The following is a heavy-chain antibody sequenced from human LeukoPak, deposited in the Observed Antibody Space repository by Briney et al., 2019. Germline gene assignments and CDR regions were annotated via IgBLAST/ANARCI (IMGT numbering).Heavy chain of an antibody. CDR3: ARATRWLQPDY. J-gene: IGHJ4*02. V-gene: IGHV3-74*01. D-gene: IGHD5-24*01. CDR1: GFTFSSYW. Sequence: GGSLRLSCAASGFTFSSYWMHWVRQAPGKGLVWVSRINSDVSSTSYADSVKGRFTISRDNAKNTLYLQMNSLRAEDTSVYYCARATRWLQPDYWGQGTLVTVSS. CDR2: INSDVSST.